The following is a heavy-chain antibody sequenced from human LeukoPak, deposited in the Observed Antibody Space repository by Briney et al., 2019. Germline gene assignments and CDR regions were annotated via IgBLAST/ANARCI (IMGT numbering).Heavy chain of an antibody. V-gene: IGHV3-21*01. CDR3: ARDMDGYRSGNGA. CDR2: ISSSSSYM. CDR1: GFTFRTYT. Sequence: PGGSLRLSCVASGFTFRTYTMDWVRQAPGKGLEWVSSISSSSSYMSYADSVKGRFTISRDNAKNSLYLQMNSLRAEDTAVYYCARDMDGYRSGNGAWGQGTLVTVSS. J-gene: IGHJ5*02. D-gene: IGHD5-12*01.